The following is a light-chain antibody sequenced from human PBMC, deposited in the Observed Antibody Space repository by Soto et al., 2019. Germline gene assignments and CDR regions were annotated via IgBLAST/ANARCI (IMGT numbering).Light chain of an antibody. CDR3: CSYAGSSTLV. CDR1: SSDAGSYNL. CDR2: EGS. V-gene: IGLV2-23*01. J-gene: IGLJ3*02. Sequence: QSALTQPASVSGSPGQSITISCTGTSSDAGSYNLVSWYQQHPGKAPKLMIYEGSKRPSGVSNRFSGSKSGNTASLTISGLKAEDEADYYCCSYAGSSTLVFGGGTKLTVL.